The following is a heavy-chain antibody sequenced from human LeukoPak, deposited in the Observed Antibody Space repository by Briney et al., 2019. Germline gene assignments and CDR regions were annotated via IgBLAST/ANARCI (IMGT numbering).Heavy chain of an antibody. D-gene: IGHD2-21*01. CDR3: TKDLAFCGGDCYFGADN. Sequence: PGGSLRLSCAASGFTFSSYAMNWVRQAPGKGLEWVSAISGRGDITYYTDSVKGRFTISRDTSRSTLYLQMSSLRAEDTAVYYCTKDLAFCGGDCYFGADNWGQGALVTVSS. CDR2: ISGRGDIT. CDR1: GFTFSSYA. J-gene: IGHJ4*02. V-gene: IGHV3-23*01.